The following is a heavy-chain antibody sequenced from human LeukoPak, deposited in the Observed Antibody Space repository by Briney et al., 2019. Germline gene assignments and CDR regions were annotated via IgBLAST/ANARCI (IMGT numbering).Heavy chain of an antibody. Sequence: SVXXSXXASXXTXXGYYXHXXRQAPGQGLEWMGRINPNSGGTNYAQKFQGRVTMTRDTSISTAYMELSSLRSDDTAVYYCARAHCSSTSCPGYWGQGTLVTVSS. CDR3: ARAHCSSTSCPGY. D-gene: IGHD2-2*01. V-gene: IGHV1-2*06. J-gene: IGHJ4*02. CDR1: XXTXXGYY. CDR2: INPNSGGT.